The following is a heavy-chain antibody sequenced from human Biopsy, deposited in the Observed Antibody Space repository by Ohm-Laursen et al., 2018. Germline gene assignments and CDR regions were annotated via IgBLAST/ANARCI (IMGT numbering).Heavy chain of an antibody. V-gene: IGHV1-2*02. CDR3: ARDIMNPIGGLVARSDVFDV. Sequence: ASVSAFCQAYGSTFTAYFLHWARQAPGQGPEWMGWISPSSGGTNYAQKFQGRVTMIRDTSATTGYMELSSLRSDDTAVYYCARDIMNPIGGLVARSDVFDVWGQGTMVTVSS. CDR1: GSTFTAYF. D-gene: IGHD3-16*02. J-gene: IGHJ3*01. CDR2: ISPSSGGT.